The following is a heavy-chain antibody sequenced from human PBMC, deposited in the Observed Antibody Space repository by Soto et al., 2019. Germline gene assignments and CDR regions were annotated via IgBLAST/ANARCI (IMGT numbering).Heavy chain of an antibody. V-gene: IGHV3-9*01. CDR1: GFTFDDYA. CDR3: AKDHGAIVPAAMDV. CDR2: ISWNSGNI. Sequence: GGSLRLSCAASGFTFDDYAMYWVRQVLGKGLEWVSSISWNSGNIGYADSVKGRFTTSRDNAKNSLYLQMNSLRAEDTAVYYCAKDHGAIVPAAMDVWGQGTTVTVSS. D-gene: IGHD2-2*01. J-gene: IGHJ6*02.